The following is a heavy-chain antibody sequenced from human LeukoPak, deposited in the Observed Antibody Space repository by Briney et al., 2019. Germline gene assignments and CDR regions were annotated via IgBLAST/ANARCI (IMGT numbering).Heavy chain of an antibody. V-gene: IGHV3-9*03. CDR3: AKGTDYGDYAYFDY. J-gene: IGHJ4*02. CDR1: GFTFDDYA. Sequence: GGSLRLSCAASGFTFDDYAMHSVRQAPGKGLKWVSGISWNSGSIGYADSVKGRFTISRDNAKNSLYLQMNSLRAEDMALYYCAKGTDYGDYAYFDYWGQGTLVTVSS. D-gene: IGHD4-17*01. CDR2: ISWNSGSI.